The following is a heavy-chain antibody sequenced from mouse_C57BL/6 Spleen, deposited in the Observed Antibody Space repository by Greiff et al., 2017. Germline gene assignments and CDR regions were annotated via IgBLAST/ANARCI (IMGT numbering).Heavy chain of an antibody. V-gene: IGHV14-4*01. CDR1: GFNIKDDY. J-gene: IGHJ1*03. CDR2: IDPENGDT. CDR3: TTYNYVRYFDV. D-gene: IGHD1-1*01. Sequence: VQLQQSGAELVRPGASVKLSCTASGFNIKDDYMHWVKQRPEQGLEWIGWIDPENGDTEYASKFQGKATITADTSSNTAYLQLSSLTSEDTAVYYCTTYNYVRYFDVWGTGTTVTVSS.